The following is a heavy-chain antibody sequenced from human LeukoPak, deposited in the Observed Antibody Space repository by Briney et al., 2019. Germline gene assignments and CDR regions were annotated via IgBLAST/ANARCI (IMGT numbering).Heavy chain of an antibody. Sequence: TGGSLRLSCAASGFTFSGYWMSWLRQAPGKGLEWVANIKQDGTEKYYVGSVKGRFIISRDNAKNSLYLQMNSLRAEDTAVYYCVREGRGWSVYWGQGTLVTVSS. CDR2: IKQDGTEK. D-gene: IGHD6-19*01. CDR1: GFTFSGYW. CDR3: VREGRGWSVY. V-gene: IGHV3-7*01. J-gene: IGHJ4*02.